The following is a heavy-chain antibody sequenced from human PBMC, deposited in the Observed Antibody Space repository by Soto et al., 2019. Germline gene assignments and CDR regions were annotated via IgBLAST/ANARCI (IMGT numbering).Heavy chain of an antibody. CDR1: GGSVGSGSYY. CDR3: ARVYRIKYYYGMDV. V-gene: IGHV4-61*01. CDR2: IYYSGST. J-gene: IGHJ6*02. Sequence: PSETLSLTCTVSGGSVGSGSYYWSWIRQPPGKGLEWIGYIYYSGSTNYSPSLKSRVTISVDTSKNQFSLKLSSVTAADTAVYYCARVYRIKYYYGMDVWGQGTTVTVS.